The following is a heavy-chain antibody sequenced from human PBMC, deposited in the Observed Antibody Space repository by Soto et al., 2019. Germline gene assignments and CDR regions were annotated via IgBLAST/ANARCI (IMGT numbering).Heavy chain of an antibody. CDR3: AKMDTMVRGVIITSYPWGAFDI. V-gene: IGHV3-30*18. Sequence: GGSLRLSCAASGFTFSSYGMHWVRQAPGKGLEWVAVISYDGSNKYYADSVKGRFTISRDNSKNTLYLQMNSLRAEDTAVYYCAKMDTMVRGVIITSYPWGAFDIWGQGTMVTVSS. CDR2: ISYDGSNK. CDR1: GFTFSSYG. J-gene: IGHJ3*02. D-gene: IGHD3-10*01.